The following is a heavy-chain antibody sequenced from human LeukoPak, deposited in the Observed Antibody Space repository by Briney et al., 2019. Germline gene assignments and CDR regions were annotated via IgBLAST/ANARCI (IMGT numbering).Heavy chain of an antibody. CDR3: ARAPDSGSLRRAFDI. Sequence: PSGTLSLTCAVSGGSISSSNWWSWVRQPPRKGLEWIGEIYHSGSTNYNPSLKSRVTISVDKSKNQFSLRLGSVTAADTAVYYCARAPDSGSLRRAFDIWGQGTMATVSS. J-gene: IGHJ3*02. CDR2: IYHSGST. D-gene: IGHD1-26*01. V-gene: IGHV4-4*02. CDR1: GGSISSSNW.